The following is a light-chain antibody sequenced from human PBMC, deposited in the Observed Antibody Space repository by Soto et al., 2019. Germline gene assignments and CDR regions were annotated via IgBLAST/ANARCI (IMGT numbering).Light chain of an antibody. Sequence: QSVLTQPASVSGSPGQSITISCTGTSSDVGSYNLVSWYQQHPGKAPKLMIYEGSKRPSGVSNRFSGSKSGNTASLTISGLQAEDEADYYCCSYAGCSTFVAFGGGTKLTVL. J-gene: IGLJ2*01. CDR1: SSDVGSYNL. V-gene: IGLV2-23*03. CDR2: EGS. CDR3: CSYAGCSTFVA.